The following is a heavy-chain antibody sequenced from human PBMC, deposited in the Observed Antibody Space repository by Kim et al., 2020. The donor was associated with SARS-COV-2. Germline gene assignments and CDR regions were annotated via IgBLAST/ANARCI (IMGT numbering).Heavy chain of an antibody. J-gene: IGHJ4*02. V-gene: IGHV4-4*02. CDR3: ARTQRNYYGSGSYTY. D-gene: IGHD3-10*01. Sequence: PSLKSRCTISVDKSKNQFSLKLSSVTAADTAVYYCARTQRNYYGSGSYTYWGQGTLVTVSS.